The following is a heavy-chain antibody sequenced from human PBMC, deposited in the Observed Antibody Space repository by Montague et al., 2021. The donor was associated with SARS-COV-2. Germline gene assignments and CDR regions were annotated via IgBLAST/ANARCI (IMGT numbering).Heavy chain of an antibody. Sequence: SETLSLTCTVSGGSISSSDWCWIRQPPGKGLEWIGYFYSCGSTDYNPSLTSRATISIDTSKNQFSLKVRSVTAADTAVYYCARETSAAVAFDIWGQGTLVTVSS. CDR2: FYSCGST. D-gene: IGHD6-13*01. J-gene: IGHJ4*02. CDR1: GGSISSSD. V-gene: IGHV4-59*01. CDR3: ARETSAAVAFDI.